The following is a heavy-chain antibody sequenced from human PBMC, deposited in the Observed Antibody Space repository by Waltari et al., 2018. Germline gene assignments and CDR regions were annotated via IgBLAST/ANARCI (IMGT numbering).Heavy chain of an antibody. V-gene: IGHV3-15*01. CDR1: GISFNNTW. J-gene: IGHJ5*02. CDR3: TALKS. CDR2: NKSKSDGETT. Sequence: EVLLVESGVGLVQTGGSLVLSGAGCGISFNNTWLSWGRRVPGKGLGWVGRNKSKSDGETTDYSAPVKGRFTISRDDSKTTLYLQMNSLKTEDTAVYFCTALKSWGQGALVIVSS.